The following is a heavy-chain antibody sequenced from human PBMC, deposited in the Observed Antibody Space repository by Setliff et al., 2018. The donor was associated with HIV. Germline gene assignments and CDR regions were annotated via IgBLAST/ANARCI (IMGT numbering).Heavy chain of an antibody. Sequence: PSETLSLTCAVSGYSISSGYYWGWIRQPPGKGLEWIGSIYHSGSTYYNPSLKSRVTISLDTSKNQFSLKLSSVTAADTAVYYCARTYYDFWSGSYSYKWFDPWGQGTLVTVSS. CDR1: GYSISSGYY. V-gene: IGHV4-38-2*01. D-gene: IGHD3-3*01. CDR2: IYHSGST. J-gene: IGHJ5*02. CDR3: ARTYYDFWSGSYSYKWFDP.